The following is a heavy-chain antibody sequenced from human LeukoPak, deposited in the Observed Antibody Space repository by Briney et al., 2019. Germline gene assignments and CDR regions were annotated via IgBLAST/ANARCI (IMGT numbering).Heavy chain of an antibody. CDR3: ARESLMGTVVTPDHYYGMDV. CDR1: GDSISTYY. D-gene: IGHD4-23*01. CDR2: IYYSGST. V-gene: IGHV4-59*01. Sequence: SETLSLTCTVSGDSISTYYWSWIRQPPGKGLEWIGYIYYSGSTMYNPSLKSRVTISLDTSKNQFSLKLSSVTAADTAVYYCARESLMGTVVTPDHYYGMDVWGQGTTVTVSS. J-gene: IGHJ6*02.